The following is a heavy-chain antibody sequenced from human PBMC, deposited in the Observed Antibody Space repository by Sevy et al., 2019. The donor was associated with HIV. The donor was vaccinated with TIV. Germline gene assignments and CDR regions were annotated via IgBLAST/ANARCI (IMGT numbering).Heavy chain of an antibody. Sequence: GGSLRLSYAASGFTFSSYAMHWVRQAPGKGLEWVAVISYDGSNKYYADSVKGRFTISRDNSKNTLYLQMNSLRAEDTAVYYCARDSGDGYKYYYGMDVWGQGTTVTVSS. J-gene: IGHJ6*02. CDR3: ARDSGDGYKYYYGMDV. V-gene: IGHV3-30-3*01. CDR2: ISYDGSNK. CDR1: GFTFSSYA. D-gene: IGHD5-12*01.